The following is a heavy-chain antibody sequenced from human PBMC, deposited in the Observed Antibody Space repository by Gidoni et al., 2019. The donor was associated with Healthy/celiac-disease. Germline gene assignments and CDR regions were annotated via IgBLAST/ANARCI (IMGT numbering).Heavy chain of an antibody. CDR2: ISCSGGST. V-gene: IGHV3-23*01. CDR1: GFTFSSYA. CDR3: AKDTRYGDYVPDAFDI. J-gene: IGHJ3*02. Sequence: EVQLLESGGGLVQPGGSLRLSCAASGFTFSSYAMSWVRQAPGKGLEWVSAISCSGGSTYYADSVKGRFTISRDNSKNTLYLQMNSLRAEDTAVYYCAKDTRYGDYVPDAFDIWGQGTMVTVSS. D-gene: IGHD4-17*01.